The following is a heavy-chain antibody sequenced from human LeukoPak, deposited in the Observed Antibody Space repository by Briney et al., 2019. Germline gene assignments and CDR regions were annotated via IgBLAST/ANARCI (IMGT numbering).Heavy chain of an antibody. CDR2: INHSGST. V-gene: IGHV4-34*01. CDR1: GGSFSDYY. CDR3: ARGRKIVVDY. Sequence: SETLSLTCAVYGGSFSDYYWSWIRQPPGKGLEWIGEINHSGSTNYNPSLKSRVTISVDTSKNQFSLKLSSVTAADTAVYYCARGRKIVVDYWGQGTLVTVSS. D-gene: IGHD3-22*01. J-gene: IGHJ4*02.